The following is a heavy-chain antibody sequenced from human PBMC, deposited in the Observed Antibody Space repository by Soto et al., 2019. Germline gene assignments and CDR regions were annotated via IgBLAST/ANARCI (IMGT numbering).Heavy chain of an antibody. CDR3: ARTAGSGSFYTHFDY. Sequence: EVQLVQSGAEVKKSGESLKISCKGSGYIFTNYWIGWVRQMPGKGLEWMGIIYPGDSDTRHSPAFQGQVTISADKSISTAYLQWSSLKASDTATYYCARTAGSGSFYTHFDYWGQGTLVTVSS. J-gene: IGHJ4*02. V-gene: IGHV5-51*03. CDR1: GYIFTNYW. CDR2: IYPGDSDT. D-gene: IGHD3-10*01.